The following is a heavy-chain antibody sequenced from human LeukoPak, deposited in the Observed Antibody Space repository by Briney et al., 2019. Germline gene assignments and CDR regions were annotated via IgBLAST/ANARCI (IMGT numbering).Heavy chain of an antibody. CDR1: GFTFSSYA. D-gene: IGHD1-26*01. V-gene: IGHV3-23*01. Sequence: PGGSLRLSCAASGFTFSSYAMNWVRQAPGKGLEWVSAVRGSDAGTSYADSVKGRFTISRDDSKNTLYLQMNSLRAEDTAVYYCAKNRGGSYYSGYDYWGQGTLVTVSS. CDR2: VRGSDAGT. J-gene: IGHJ4*02. CDR3: AKNRGGSYYSGYDY.